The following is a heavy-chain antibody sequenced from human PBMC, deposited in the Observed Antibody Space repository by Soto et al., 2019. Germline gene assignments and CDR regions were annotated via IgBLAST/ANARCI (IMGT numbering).Heavy chain of an antibody. J-gene: IGHJ6*03. V-gene: IGHV3-64*01. CDR2: ISSNGVGT. Sequence: EVQLAESGGGLAQPGGSLRLSCAASGFTLSGYAMDWVRQASGKRLEYVSGISSNGVGTYYANSVQGRLTISRDNSKNTVYLQMGSLRPEVMAVYYCARRARPDFYYMVVWGKGTTVTVS. CDR1: GFTLSGYA. D-gene: IGHD6-6*01. CDR3: ARRARPDFYYMVV.